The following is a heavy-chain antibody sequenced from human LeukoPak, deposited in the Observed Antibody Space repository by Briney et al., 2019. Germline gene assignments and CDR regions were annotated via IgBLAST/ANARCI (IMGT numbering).Heavy chain of an antibody. J-gene: IGHJ6*03. CDR1: GFTFSSYW. CDR3: ARVPGSSSWYLLYYYYYYMDV. Sequence: GGPLRLSCAASGFTFSSYWMSWVRQAPGKGLEWVANIKQDRSEKYYVDSVKGRFTISRDNAKNSLYLQMNSLRAEDTAVYYCARVPGSSSWYLLYYYYYYMDVWGKGTTVTVSS. V-gene: IGHV3-7*01. D-gene: IGHD6-13*01. CDR2: IKQDRSEK.